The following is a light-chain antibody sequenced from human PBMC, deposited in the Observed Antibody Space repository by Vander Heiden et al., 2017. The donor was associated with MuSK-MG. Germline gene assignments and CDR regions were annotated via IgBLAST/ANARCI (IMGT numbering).Light chain of an antibody. CDR2: EAS. J-gene: IGKJ1*01. CDR1: QSISTY. V-gene: IGKV1-39*01. Sequence: DIQMTQSPSYLSASVGDRVTITCRASQSISTYLQWYQQKPGKTPNILISEASTLQSGVASRFSGSGSGTDFTLTISSLQPEDFATYYCQQSYNVLWTFGQGTKVEFK. CDR3: QQSYNVLWT.